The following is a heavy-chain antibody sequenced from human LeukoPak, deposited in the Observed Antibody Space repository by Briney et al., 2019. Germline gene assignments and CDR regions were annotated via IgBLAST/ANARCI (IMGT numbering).Heavy chain of an antibody. V-gene: IGHV4-34*01. CDR2: INHSGST. Sequence: PSETLSLTCAVYGGSFSGYYWSWIRQPPGKGLEWIGEINHSGSTNYNPSLKSRVTISVDTSKNQFSLKLSSVTAADTPVYYCARSCGSTSCYRYWGQGTLVTVSS. J-gene: IGHJ4*02. CDR1: GGSFSGYY. CDR3: ARSCGSTSCYRY. D-gene: IGHD2-2*01.